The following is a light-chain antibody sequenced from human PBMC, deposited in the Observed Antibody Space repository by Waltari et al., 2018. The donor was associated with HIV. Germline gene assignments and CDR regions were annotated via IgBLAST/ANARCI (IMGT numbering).Light chain of an antibody. CDR1: SSNIGSNS. V-gene: IGLV1-44*01. Sequence: QSVLTQPPSASGTPGQRVTIPCSGSSSNIGSNSVHWYQQLPGTAPKLLIYGDDQRPSGVPDRFSGSKSGTSASLAISGPQSEDEAVYFCAAWDDSLNGYVFGAGTKVTVL. CDR2: GDD. CDR3: AAWDDSLNGYV. J-gene: IGLJ1*01.